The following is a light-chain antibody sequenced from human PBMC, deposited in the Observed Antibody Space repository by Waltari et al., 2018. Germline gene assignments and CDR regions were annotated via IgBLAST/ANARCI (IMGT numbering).Light chain of an antibody. J-gene: IGLJ3*02. Sequence: QAVVTQEPSLTVSPGGTVTLTCGSSTGALTSGHYPYWLQQKPGQAPRTLIYDTSNKHSWTPARFSGSLLGGIAALTLSGALPEDEAEYHCLLSYTDGWVFGGGTKLTVL. CDR3: LLSYTDGWV. CDR2: DTS. CDR1: TGALTSGHY. V-gene: IGLV7-46*01.